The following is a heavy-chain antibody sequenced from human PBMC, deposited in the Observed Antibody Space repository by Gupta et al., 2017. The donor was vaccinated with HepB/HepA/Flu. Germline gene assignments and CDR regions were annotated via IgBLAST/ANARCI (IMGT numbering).Heavy chain of an antibody. Sequence: GSTNYNPSLKSRVTISVDTSKNQFSLKLSSVTAADTAVYYCARVRAPYCSGGSCYSGWFDPWGQGTLVTVSS. CDR3: ARVRAPYCSGGSCYSGWFDP. J-gene: IGHJ5*02. CDR2: GST. D-gene: IGHD2-15*01. V-gene: IGHV4-59*01.